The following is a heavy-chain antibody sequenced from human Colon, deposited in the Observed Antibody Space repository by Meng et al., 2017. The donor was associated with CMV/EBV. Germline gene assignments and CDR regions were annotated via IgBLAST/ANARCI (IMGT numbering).Heavy chain of an antibody. D-gene: IGHD3-22*01. CDR1: FSFSAYA. CDR3: GRTKELHYHDNSGSFDS. Sequence: FSFSAYAVHCVRQAPGKGLEWLTVIAYDGNNKYDADSVKCRFTISRDTSTNTLYLQMNSLRPEDTAVYYCGRTKELHYHDNSGSFDSWGQGILVTVSS. CDR2: IAYDGNNK. V-gene: IGHV3-30-3*01. J-gene: IGHJ4*02.